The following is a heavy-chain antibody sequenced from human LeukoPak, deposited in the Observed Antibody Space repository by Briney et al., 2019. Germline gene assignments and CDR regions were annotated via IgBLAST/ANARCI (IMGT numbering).Heavy chain of an antibody. V-gene: IGHV4-4*02. Sequence: SETLSLTCALSTVSGSSGNFWSWVRQPPGEGLEWIGEVHKSGRTNYNPSLKTRVTISIDASKNQLSLELTSVTAADTAVYYCARELLGAPTPGAYWGRGTRVTVSS. J-gene: IGHJ4*02. CDR1: TVSGSSGNF. D-gene: IGHD1-26*01. CDR2: VHKSGRT. CDR3: ARELLGAPTPGAY.